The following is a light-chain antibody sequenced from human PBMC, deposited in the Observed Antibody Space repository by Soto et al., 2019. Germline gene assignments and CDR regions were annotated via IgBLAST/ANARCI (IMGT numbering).Light chain of an antibody. CDR3: QKYKSVPFT. Sequence: IQMTQSPSSLSASVGDRVTITCRASQVIRNFVAWYQQKPGQVPKLLIHGASTLQSGVPSRFSGSASGTEFTLTISSLQPEDVATYYCQKYKSVPFTFGPGTKVHLK. V-gene: IGKV1-27*01. CDR1: QVIRNF. J-gene: IGKJ3*01. CDR2: GAS.